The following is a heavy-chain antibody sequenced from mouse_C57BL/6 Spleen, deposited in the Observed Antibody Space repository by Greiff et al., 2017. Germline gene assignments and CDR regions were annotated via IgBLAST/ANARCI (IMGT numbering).Heavy chain of an antibody. CDR2: IDPSDSYT. V-gene: IGHV1-69*01. Sequence: QVQLQQPGAELVMPGASVKLSCKASGYTFTSYWMHWVKQRPGQGLEWIGEIDPSDSYTNYNQKFKGKSTLTVDKSSSTAYMQLSSLTSEDSAVYHCARSSKYYAMDYWGQGTSVTVSS. CDR3: ARSSKYYAMDY. J-gene: IGHJ4*01. CDR1: GYTFTSYW. D-gene: IGHD2-5*01.